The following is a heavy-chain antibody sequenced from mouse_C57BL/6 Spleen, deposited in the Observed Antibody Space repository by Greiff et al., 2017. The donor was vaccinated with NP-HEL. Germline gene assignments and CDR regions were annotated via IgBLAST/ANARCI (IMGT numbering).Heavy chain of an antibody. Sequence: LQQSGASVKISCKASGYAFSSYWMNWVKQRPGKGLEWIGQIYPGDGDTNYNGKFKGKATLTADKSSSTAYMQLSSLTSEDSAVYICARSHYYGSSYNAMDYWGQGTSVTASS. CDR3: ARSHYYGSSYNAMDY. CDR1: GYAFSSYW. D-gene: IGHD1-1*01. CDR2: IYPGDGDT. J-gene: IGHJ4*01. V-gene: IGHV1-80*01.